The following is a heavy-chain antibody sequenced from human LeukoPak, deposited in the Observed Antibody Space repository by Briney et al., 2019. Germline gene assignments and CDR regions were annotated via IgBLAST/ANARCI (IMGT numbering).Heavy chain of an antibody. V-gene: IGHV3-7*01. CDR1: GFSFSKYW. CDR2: ISQDGSQK. J-gene: IGHJ5*01. D-gene: IGHD6-13*01. CDR3: ARSKVVAEAGKSWFDP. Sequence: GGSVTLSCAASGFSFSKYWMNWVRQAPGKGLEWVATISQDGSQKYLAAFVKGRFTISRDNARNSLYLQMSSLRGDDTAVYYCARSKVVAEAGKSWFDPWGQGTRVTVTS.